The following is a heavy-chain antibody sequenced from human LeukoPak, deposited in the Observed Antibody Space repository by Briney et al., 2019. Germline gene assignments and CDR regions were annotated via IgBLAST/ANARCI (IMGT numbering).Heavy chain of an antibody. CDR3: ATQWLEAFPFDY. CDR2: IIPIFGTA. CDR1: GGTFSSYA. D-gene: IGHD6-19*01. Sequence: PEASVKVSCKASGGTFSSYAISWVRQAPGQGLEWMGGIIPIFGTANYAQKFQGRVTITADESTSTAYMELSSLRSEDTAVYYCATQWLEAFPFDYWGQGTLVTVSS. J-gene: IGHJ4*02. V-gene: IGHV1-69*13.